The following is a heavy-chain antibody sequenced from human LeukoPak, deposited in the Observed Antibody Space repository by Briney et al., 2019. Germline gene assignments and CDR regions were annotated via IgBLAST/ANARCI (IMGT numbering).Heavy chain of an antibody. CDR3: ASAMVVRSSGWYVLDY. V-gene: IGHV1-69*05. D-gene: IGHD6-19*01. J-gene: IGHJ4*02. CDR1: GGTFSSYA. Sequence: SVKVSCKASGGTFSSYAISWVRQAPGQGLEWMGGIIPIFGTANYAQKFQGRVTITTDESTSTAYMELSSLRSEDTAVYYCASAMVVRSSGWYVLDYWGQGTLVTVSS. CDR2: IIPIFGTA.